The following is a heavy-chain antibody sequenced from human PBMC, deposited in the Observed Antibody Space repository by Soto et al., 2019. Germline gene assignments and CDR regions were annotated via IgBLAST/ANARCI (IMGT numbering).Heavy chain of an antibody. J-gene: IGHJ2*01. CDR2: FDPEDGET. CDR3: ATVEVARELEDWYFDL. D-gene: IGHD1-26*01. Sequence: ASVKVSCKVSGYTLTELVMHWVRQAPGKGLEWMGGFDPEDGETIYAQKFQGRVTMTEDTSTDTAYMELSSLRSEDTAVYYCATVEVARELEDWYFDLWGRGTLVTVSS. V-gene: IGHV1-24*01. CDR1: GYTLTELV.